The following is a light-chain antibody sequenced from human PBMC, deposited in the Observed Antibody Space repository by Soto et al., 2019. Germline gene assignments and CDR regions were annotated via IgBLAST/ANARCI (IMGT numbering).Light chain of an antibody. Sequence: QSVLTQPASVSGSPGQSITISCTGTSSDFGGCNYVSWYQQHPVKAPKLMIYDVTNRPSGVSDRFSGSKSGNTASLTISGLQAEDEADYYCSSYTSSSTPYVFGTGTKVTVL. CDR1: SSDFGGCNY. CDR3: SSYTSSSTPYV. J-gene: IGLJ1*01. CDR2: DVT. V-gene: IGLV2-14*01.